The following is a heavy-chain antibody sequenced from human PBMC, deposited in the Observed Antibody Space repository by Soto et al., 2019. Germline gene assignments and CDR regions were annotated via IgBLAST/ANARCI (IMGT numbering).Heavy chain of an antibody. J-gene: IGHJ4*02. CDR1: GFTFSSYG. D-gene: IGHD6-13*01. Sequence: QVQLVESGGGVVQPGRSLRLSCAASGFTFSSYGMHWVRQAPGKGLEWVAVISYDGSNKYYADSVKGRFTISRDNSKNTLYLQMNSLRAEDTAVYYCAKDSHRGYSSSWSSNSFDYWGQGTLVTVSP. CDR2: ISYDGSNK. CDR3: AKDSHRGYSSSWSSNSFDY. V-gene: IGHV3-30*18.